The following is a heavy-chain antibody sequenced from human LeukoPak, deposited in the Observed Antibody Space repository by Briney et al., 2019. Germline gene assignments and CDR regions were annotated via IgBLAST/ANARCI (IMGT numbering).Heavy chain of an antibody. Sequence: SVKVSCKASGGTFSSYAISWVRQAPGQGLEWMGRIIPILGIANYAQKFQGRVTITADKSTSTAYMELSSLRSEDTAVYYCARDPYGEREGFDYWGQGTLVTVSS. CDR2: IIPILGIA. CDR3: ARDPYGEREGFDY. V-gene: IGHV1-69*04. J-gene: IGHJ4*02. CDR1: GGTFSSYA. D-gene: IGHD4-17*01.